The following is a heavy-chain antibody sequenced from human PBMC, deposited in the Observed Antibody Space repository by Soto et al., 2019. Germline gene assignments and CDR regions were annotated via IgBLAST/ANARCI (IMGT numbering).Heavy chain of an antibody. CDR3: ARVSLIEPPSVAGTSPRGYYGMDV. CDR1: GYTFTGYY. V-gene: IGHV1-2*04. Sequence: ASVKVSCKASGYTFTGYYMHWVRQAPGQGLEWMGWINPNSGGTNYAQKFQGWVTMTRDTSISTAYMELSRLRSDDTAVYYCARVSLIEPPSVAGTSPRGYYGMDVWGQGTTVTVSS. CDR2: INPNSGGT. D-gene: IGHD6-19*01. J-gene: IGHJ6*02.